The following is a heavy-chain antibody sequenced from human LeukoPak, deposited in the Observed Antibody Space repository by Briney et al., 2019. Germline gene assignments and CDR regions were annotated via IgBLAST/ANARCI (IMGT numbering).Heavy chain of an antibody. CDR2: IYDNGDT. V-gene: IGHV4-39*01. J-gene: IGHJ5*02. Sequence: SETLSLTCTVSGGSIRTDDYYWGWVRQPPGEGLEWSGIIYDNGDTYYSPSLKRRVTISVDTSKNQFSLKLTFVTAAHTAVVFCASPGVAGTGTWFDPWGQGTLVTVSA. CDR3: ASPGVAGTGTWFDP. D-gene: IGHD6-19*01. CDR1: GGSIRTDDYY.